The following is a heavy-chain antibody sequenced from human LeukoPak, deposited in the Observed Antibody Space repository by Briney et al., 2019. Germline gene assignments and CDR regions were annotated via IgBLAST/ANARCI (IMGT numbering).Heavy chain of an antibody. CDR3: ATVGTVTSSFDY. D-gene: IGHD4-17*01. J-gene: IGHJ4*02. CDR1: GYTLTELS. V-gene: IGHV1-24*01. CDR2: FDPEDGET. Sequence: GASVKVSCKVSGYTLTELSMHWVRQAPGIGLEWMGGFDPEDGETIYAQKFQGRVTMTEDTSTDTAYMELSSLRSEDTAVYYCATVGTVTSSFDYWGQGTLVTVSS.